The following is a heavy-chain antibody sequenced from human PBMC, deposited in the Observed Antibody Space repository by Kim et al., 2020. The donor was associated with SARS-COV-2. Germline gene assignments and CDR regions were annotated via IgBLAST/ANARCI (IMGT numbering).Heavy chain of an antibody. D-gene: IGHD3-3*01. CDR2: INPNSGGT. J-gene: IGHJ5*02. V-gene: IGHV1-2*06. CDR3: ARVREYYDFWSGSPGQRGWFDP. Sequence: ASVKVSCKASGYTFTGYYMHWVRQAPGQGLEWMGRINPNSGGTNYAQKFQGRVTMTRDTSISTAYMELSRLRSDDTAVYYCARVREYYDFWSGSPGQRGWFDPWGQGTLVTVSS. CDR1: GYTFTGYY.